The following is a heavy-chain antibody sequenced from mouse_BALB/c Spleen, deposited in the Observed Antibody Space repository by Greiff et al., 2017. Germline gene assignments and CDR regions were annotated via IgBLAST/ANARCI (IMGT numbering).Heavy chain of an antibody. J-gene: IGHJ3*01. Sequence: LVKPGASVKLSCKASGYSFTGYYMHWVKQSPGKSLEWIGYISCYNGATSYHQKFKGKATFTVDTSSSTAYMQFNSLTSEDSAVYYCARLSYDYEGNAYWGQGTLVTVSA. D-gene: IGHD2-4*01. V-gene: IGHV1S34*01. CDR3: ARLSYDYEGNAY. CDR1: GYSFTGYY. CDR2: ISCYNGAT.